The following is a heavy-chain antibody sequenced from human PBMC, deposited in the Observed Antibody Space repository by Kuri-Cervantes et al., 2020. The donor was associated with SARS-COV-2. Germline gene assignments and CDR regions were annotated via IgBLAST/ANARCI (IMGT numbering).Heavy chain of an antibody. D-gene: IGHD1-26*01. CDR3: ARDHSGSNEGYYFDY. V-gene: IGHV1-69*05. Sequence: SVKVSCKASGGTFSSNAISWVRQAPGQGLEWMGGIIPIFGTANYAQKFQGRVTITTDESTSTAYMELSSLRSEDTAVYYCARDHSGSNEGYYFDYWGQGTLVTVSS. J-gene: IGHJ4*02. CDR2: IIPIFGTA. CDR1: GGTFSSNA.